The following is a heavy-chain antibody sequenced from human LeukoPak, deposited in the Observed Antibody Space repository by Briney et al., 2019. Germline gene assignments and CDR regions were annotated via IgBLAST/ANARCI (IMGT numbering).Heavy chain of an antibody. CDR3: ARDDSSAYFDY. D-gene: IGHD3-22*01. Sequence: SETLSLTCTVSGGSISSHYWNWIRQPPGKGLEWIGYIYYSGSTNYNPSLKSRVTVSLDTSKNHFSLKLSSVTAADTAVYYCARDDSSAYFDYWGQGTLVTVSS. V-gene: IGHV4-59*11. CDR1: GGSISSHY. CDR2: IYYSGST. J-gene: IGHJ4*02.